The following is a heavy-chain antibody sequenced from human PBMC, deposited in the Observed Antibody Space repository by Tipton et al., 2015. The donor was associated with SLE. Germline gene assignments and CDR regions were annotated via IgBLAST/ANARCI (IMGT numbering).Heavy chain of an antibody. CDR2: IYTSGST. D-gene: IGHD3-10*01. CDR1: GGSISSGSYY. J-gene: IGHJ2*01. CDR3: ARRFYYGSGSRYFDL. V-gene: IGHV4-61*09. Sequence: TLSLTCTVSGGSISSGSYYWSWIRQPAGKGLEWIGHIYTSGSTNYNPSLKSRVTISVDTSKSQFSLKLSSVTAADTAVYYCARRFYYGSGSRYFDLWGRGPLVTVSS.